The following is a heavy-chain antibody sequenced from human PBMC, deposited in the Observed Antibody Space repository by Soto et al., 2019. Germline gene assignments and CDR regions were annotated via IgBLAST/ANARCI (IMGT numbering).Heavy chain of an antibody. CDR2: IYYSGST. CDR1: GGSISSSSYY. CDR3: VRHDCSSTSCRYYFDY. Sequence: QLQLQEWGPGLVKPSETLSLTCTVSGGSISSSSYYWGWIRQPPGKGLEWIGSIYYSGSTYYNPSLKNRVTISVDTSKNQFYLKLSSVTAADTAVYYCVRHDCSSTSCRYYFDYWGQGTLVTVSS. J-gene: IGHJ4*02. D-gene: IGHD2-2*01. V-gene: IGHV4-39*01.